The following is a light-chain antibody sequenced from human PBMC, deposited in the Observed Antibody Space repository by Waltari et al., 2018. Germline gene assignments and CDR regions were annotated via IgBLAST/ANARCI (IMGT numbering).Light chain of an antibody. CDR1: SRDVGAYDS. CDR3: SSYAGNNILV. CDR2: SVD. V-gene: IGLV2-14*03. J-gene: IGLJ2*01. Sequence: QSALTPPGSMSGSPGQSITISCPGTSRDVGAYDSVNWYQQHPGKAPKLMIHSVDSRPSGISNRFSGSKAGNTASLTISGLQAEDEADYFCSSYAGNNILVFGGGTEVTVL.